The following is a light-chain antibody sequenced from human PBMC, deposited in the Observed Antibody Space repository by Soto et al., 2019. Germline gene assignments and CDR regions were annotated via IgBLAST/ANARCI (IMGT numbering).Light chain of an antibody. CDR1: SSDVGDYNY. CDR3: SSYSSISTLV. J-gene: IGLJ2*01. Sequence: QSVLTQPASVSGSPGQSITISCTGTSSDVGDYNYVSWYQHHPVKAPKLLIYEVSNRPSGVSNRFSGSKSGNTASLTISGLQAEDEAEYYCSSYSSISTLVFGRGTKVTVL. V-gene: IGLV2-14*01. CDR2: EVS.